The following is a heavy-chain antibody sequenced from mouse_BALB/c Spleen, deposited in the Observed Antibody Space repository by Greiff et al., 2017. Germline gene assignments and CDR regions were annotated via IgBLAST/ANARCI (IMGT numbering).Heavy chain of an antibody. Sequence: EVQGVESGTVLARPGASVKMSCKASGYTFTSYWMHWVKHRPGQGLEWIGAIYPGNSDTSYNQKFKGKAKLTAVTSTSTAYMELSSLTNEDSAVYYCTRDYYGNSHFDYWGQGTTLTVSS. CDR3: TRDYYGNSHFDY. V-gene: IGHV1-5*01. J-gene: IGHJ2*01. CDR2: IYPGNSDT. D-gene: IGHD2-1*01. CDR1: GYTFTSYW.